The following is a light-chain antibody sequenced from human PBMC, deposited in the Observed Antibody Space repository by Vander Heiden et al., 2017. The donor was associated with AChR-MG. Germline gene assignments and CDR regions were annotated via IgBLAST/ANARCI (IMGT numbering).Light chain of an antibody. J-gene: IGKJ4*02. Sequence: EIVMPRPQAHLSVSPGERATLSCRASQGVSNNIAWYQQKPGQAPKLLIYGASTRATGIPARFSGSGSGTEFTLTISSLQSDSFAVYYCQQYNRWPATFGRGTKVEIK. V-gene: IGKV3-15*01. CDR1: QGVSNN. CDR3: QQYNRWPAT. CDR2: GAS.